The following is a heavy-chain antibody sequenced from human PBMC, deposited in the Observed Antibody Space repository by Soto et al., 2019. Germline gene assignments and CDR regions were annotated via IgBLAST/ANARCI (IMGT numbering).Heavy chain of an antibody. D-gene: IGHD6-13*01. CDR1: GVTFSNYE. CDR3: ARRGYGSRWPNVYMDV. J-gene: IGHJ6*03. V-gene: IGHV3-64*02. Sequence: PRGSLRLSCAASGVTFSNYEMHWVRQAPGKGLEYVSGISNNGAHTDYAESVKGRFTISRDNSENTLYLQMGSLRAEDMALYYCARRGYGSRWPNVYMDVWGKGTTVIVSS. CDR2: ISNNGAHT.